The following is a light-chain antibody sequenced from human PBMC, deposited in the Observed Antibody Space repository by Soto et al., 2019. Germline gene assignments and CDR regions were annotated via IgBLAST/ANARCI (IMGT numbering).Light chain of an antibody. Sequence: EIVMTQSPATLSPSPGERASLSCRASQSLSNKLAWYQQKPGQAPRLLIYGASTRATDIPVRFSAGGSGTEFTLTISSLQSEDFAVYFCHSYDKWPPGAFGQGTKVDIK. V-gene: IGKV3-15*01. CDR3: HSYDKWPPGA. CDR2: GAS. CDR1: QSLSNK. J-gene: IGKJ1*01.